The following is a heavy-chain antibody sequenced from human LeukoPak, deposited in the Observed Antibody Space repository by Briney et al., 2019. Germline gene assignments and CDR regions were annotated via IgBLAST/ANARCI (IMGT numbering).Heavy chain of an antibody. D-gene: IGHD3-10*01. Sequence: NTSETLSLTCTVSGGSINSFYWTWIRQPPGKGLEWIAYIYYSGSTYYNLSLKSRVTISVDTSKNQFSLNLSSVTAADTAVYYCAYGSYYYYMDVWGKGTTVTVSS. CDR1: GGSINSFY. CDR2: IYYSGST. J-gene: IGHJ6*03. V-gene: IGHV4-59*01. CDR3: AYGSYYYYMDV.